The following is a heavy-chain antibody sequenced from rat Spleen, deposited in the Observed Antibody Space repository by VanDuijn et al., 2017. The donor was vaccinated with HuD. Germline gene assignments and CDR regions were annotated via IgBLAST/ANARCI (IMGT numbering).Heavy chain of an antibody. Sequence: EVQLVESGGGLMQPGRSLKLSCAASGFTFSNYDMAWVRQAPTKGLEWIASISTGADNTYYRDSVKGRFTVSRDDANNTHYLQMDGLRSEDTATYYCAIHGTYYDCSYYYYVMDAWGQGASVTVSS. D-gene: IGHD1-12*02. V-gene: IGHV5S13*01. CDR3: AIHGTYYDCSYYYYVMDA. CDR1: GFTFSNYD. J-gene: IGHJ4*01. CDR2: ISTGADNT.